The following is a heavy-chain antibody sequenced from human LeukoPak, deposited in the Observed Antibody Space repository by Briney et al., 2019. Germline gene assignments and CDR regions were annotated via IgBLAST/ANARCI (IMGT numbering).Heavy chain of an antibody. CDR3: AREDCSSTSCYTVDDYYYGMDV. V-gene: IGHV1-2*02. J-gene: IGHJ6*02. CDR2: INPNSGGT. Sequence: EASVKVSCKASGYTFTGYYMHWVRQAPGQGLEWMGWINPNSGGTNYAQKFQGRVTMTRDTSISTAYMELSRLRSDDTAVYYCAREDCSSTSCYTVDDYYYGMDVWGQGTTVTVSS. D-gene: IGHD2-2*02. CDR1: GYTFTGYY.